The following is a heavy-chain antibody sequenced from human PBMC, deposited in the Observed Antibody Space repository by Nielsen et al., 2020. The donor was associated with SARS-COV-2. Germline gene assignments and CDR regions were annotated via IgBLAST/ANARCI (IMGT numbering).Heavy chain of an antibody. CDR1: GFTINKFG. V-gene: IGHV3-30*18. Sequence: GGSLRLSCEASGFTINKFGMHWVRQAPGKGLEWVTFISYDGSVKYYANSVKGRFTISTDTSKNTLYLQMSSLRPEDTAVYYCTKGAQLGDYWGQGTLVTVS. J-gene: IGHJ4*02. D-gene: IGHD6-13*01. CDR3: TKGAQLGDY. CDR2: ISYDGSVK.